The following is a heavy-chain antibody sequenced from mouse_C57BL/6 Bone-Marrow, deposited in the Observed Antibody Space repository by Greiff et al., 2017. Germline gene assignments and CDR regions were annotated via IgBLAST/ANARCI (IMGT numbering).Heavy chain of an antibody. V-gene: IGHV14-4*01. CDR2: IDPENGDT. CDR1: GFNIKDDY. J-gene: IGHJ1*03. CDR3: TQGSYWYFDV. Sequence: EVQGVESGAELVRPGASVKLSCTASGFNIKDDYMHWVKQRPEQGLEWIGWIDPENGDTEYASKFQGKATITADTSSNTAYLQLSSLTSEDTAVYYCTQGSYWYFDVWGTGTTVTVSS.